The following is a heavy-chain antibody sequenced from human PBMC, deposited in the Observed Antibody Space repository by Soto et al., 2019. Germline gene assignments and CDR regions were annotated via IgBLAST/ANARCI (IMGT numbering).Heavy chain of an antibody. J-gene: IGHJ4*02. D-gene: IGHD6-19*01. Sequence: ASVKVSCKVSGYTLTELSMHWVRQAPGKGLEWMGGFDPEDGETIYAQKFQGRVTMTEDTSTDTAYMELSSLRSEDTAVYYCATSLIAVAATGDYFDYWGREPWSPSPQ. CDR2: FDPEDGET. V-gene: IGHV1-24*01. CDR3: ATSLIAVAATGDYFDY. CDR1: GYTLTELS.